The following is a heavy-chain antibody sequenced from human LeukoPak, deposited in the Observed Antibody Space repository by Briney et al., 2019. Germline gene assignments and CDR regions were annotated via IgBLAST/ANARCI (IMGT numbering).Heavy chain of an antibody. CDR2: IIPIFGTA. CDR1: GGTFSSYA. CDR3: ARGVRGYSGPFDY. Sequence: GASVKVSCKASGGTFSSYAISWVRQAPGQGLEWMGGIIPIFGTANYAQKFQGRVTITADKSTSTAYMELSSLRSEDMAVYYCARGVRGYSGPFDYWGQGTLVTVSS. J-gene: IGHJ4*02. D-gene: IGHD5-12*01. V-gene: IGHV1-69*06.